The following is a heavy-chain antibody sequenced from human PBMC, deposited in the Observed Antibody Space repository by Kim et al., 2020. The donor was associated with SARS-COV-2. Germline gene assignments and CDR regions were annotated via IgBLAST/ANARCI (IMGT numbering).Heavy chain of an antibody. D-gene: IGHD3-10*01. Sequence: SVKVPCKASGFTFTSSAVQWVRQARGQRLEWIGWIVVGSGNTNYAQKFQERVTITRDMSTTTAYMELSSLRSEDTAVYYCAADRVAVRGVIITGGGYWGQGTLVTVSS. CDR2: IVVGSGNT. CDR3: AADRVAVRGVIITGGGY. J-gene: IGHJ4*02. V-gene: IGHV1-58*01. CDR1: GFTFTSSA.